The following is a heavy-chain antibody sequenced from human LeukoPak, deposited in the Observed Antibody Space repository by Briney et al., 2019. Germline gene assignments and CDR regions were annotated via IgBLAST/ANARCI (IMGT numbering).Heavy chain of an antibody. V-gene: IGHV3-33*01. CDR3: AREALAAAGTTFSPSQTGDFDY. CDR2: IWYDGSNK. J-gene: IGHJ4*02. Sequence: PGGSLRLSCAASGFTFSSYGMHWVRQAPGKGLEWVAVIWYDGSNKYYADSVKGRFTISRDNSKNTLYLQMNSLRAEDTAVYYCAREALAAAGTTFSPSQTGDFDYWGQGTLVTVSS. D-gene: IGHD6-13*01. CDR1: GFTFSSYG.